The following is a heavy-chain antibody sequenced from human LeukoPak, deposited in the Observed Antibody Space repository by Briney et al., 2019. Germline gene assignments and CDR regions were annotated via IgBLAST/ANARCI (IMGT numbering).Heavy chain of an antibody. V-gene: IGHV3-9*01. CDR2: ISWNSGSI. CDR1: GFTFDDYA. D-gene: IGHD6-19*01. Sequence: GGSLRLSCAASGFTFDDYAMHWVRQAPGKGLEWVSGISWNSGSIGYADSVKGRFTISRDNAKNSLYLQMNSLRAEDTALCYCAKDIRPGSSGCPGDYWGQGTLVTVSS. J-gene: IGHJ4*02. CDR3: AKDIRPGSSGCPGDY.